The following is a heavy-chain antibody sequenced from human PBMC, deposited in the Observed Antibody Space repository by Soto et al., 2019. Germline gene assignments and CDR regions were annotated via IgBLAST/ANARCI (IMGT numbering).Heavy chain of an antibody. CDR2: IYTSGST. D-gene: IGHD5-12*01. CDR1: GGSISNYY. J-gene: IGHJ4*02. CDR3: ARERREEIHDGYDIDY. Sequence: SETLSLTCTVSGGSISNYYRSWIRQPAGKGLEWIGRIYTSGSTDYNPSLKSRVTISIDTSKNQFSLKVTSMTAADTAVYYCARERREEIHDGYDIDYWGQGTLVTVSS. V-gene: IGHV4-4*07.